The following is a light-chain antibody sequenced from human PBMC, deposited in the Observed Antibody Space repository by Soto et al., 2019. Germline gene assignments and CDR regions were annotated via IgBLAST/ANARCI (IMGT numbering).Light chain of an antibody. CDR1: SSDVGAYNY. CDR2: EVS. CDR3: SSYTSSNTLV. J-gene: IGLJ2*01. Sequence: QSALTQPASVSGSPGQSITISCTGTSSDVGAYNYVSWYQQHPGQAPKLMIFEVSDRPSGVSNRFSGSKSGNTASLTISGLQDEDEADYYCSSYTSSNTLVFGGGTKLTVL. V-gene: IGLV2-14*01.